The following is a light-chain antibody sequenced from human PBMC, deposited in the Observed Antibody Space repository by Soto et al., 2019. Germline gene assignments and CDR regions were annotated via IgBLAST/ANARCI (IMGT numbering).Light chain of an antibody. Sequence: ETVLTQSPGTLSLSPGERATLSCRASQSVSSSYLAWYQQRPGQPPRLLIYGTSSRATGIPDRFSGSGSGTDFTLTISRLEPEDFAVYYCQQFGSSPTFGQGTKLETK. CDR1: QSVSSSY. CDR3: QQFGSSPT. V-gene: IGKV3-20*01. J-gene: IGKJ2*01. CDR2: GTS.